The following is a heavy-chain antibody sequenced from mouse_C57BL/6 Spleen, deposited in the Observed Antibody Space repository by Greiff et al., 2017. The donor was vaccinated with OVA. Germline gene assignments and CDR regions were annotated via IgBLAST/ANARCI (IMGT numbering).Heavy chain of an antibody. CDR2: SRNKANDYTT. CDR1: GFTFSDFY. D-gene: IGHD1-1*01. Sequence: EVKLMESGGGLVQSGRSLRLSCATSGFTFSDFYMEWVRQAPGKGLEWIAASRNKANDYTTEYSASVKGRFIVSRDTSQSILYLQMNALRAEDTAIYYCARDADYGSSLLDYWGQGTTLTVSS. J-gene: IGHJ2*01. V-gene: IGHV7-1*01. CDR3: ARDADYGSSLLDY.